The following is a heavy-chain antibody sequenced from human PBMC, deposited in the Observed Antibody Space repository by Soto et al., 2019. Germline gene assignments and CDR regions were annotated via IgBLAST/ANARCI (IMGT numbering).Heavy chain of an antibody. V-gene: IGHV1-8*01. CDR1: GYTFTSYD. CDR2: MNPNSGNT. CDR3: ARGQQYYDFWSGYSRRDFYYYYMDV. D-gene: IGHD3-3*01. J-gene: IGHJ6*03. Sequence: AASVKVSCKASGYTFTSYDINWVRQATGQGLEWMGWMNPNSGNTGYAQKFQGRVTMTRNTSISTAYMELSSLRSEDTAVYYCARGQQYYDFWSGYSRRDFYYYYMDVWGKGTTVTVSS.